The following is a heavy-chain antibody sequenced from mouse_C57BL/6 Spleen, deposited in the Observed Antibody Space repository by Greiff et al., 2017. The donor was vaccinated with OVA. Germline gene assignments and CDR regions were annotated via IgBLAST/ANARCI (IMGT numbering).Heavy chain of an antibody. CDR2: ISYDGSN. D-gene: IGHD1-1*01. CDR1: GYSITSGYY. V-gene: IGHV3-6*01. CDR3: AITTDYYAMDY. J-gene: IGHJ4*01. Sequence: EVKLQESGPGLVKPSQSLSLTCSVTGYSITSGYYWNWIRQFPGNKLEWMGYISYDGSNNYNPSLKNRISITRDTSKNQFFLKLNSVTPEDTATYYCAITTDYYAMDYWGQGTSVTVSS.